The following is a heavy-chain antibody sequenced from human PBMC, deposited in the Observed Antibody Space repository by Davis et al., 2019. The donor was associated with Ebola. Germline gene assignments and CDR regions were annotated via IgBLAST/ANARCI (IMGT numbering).Heavy chain of an antibody. J-gene: IGHJ4*02. CDR3: ASLSGMRYFDWLLPDY. Sequence: ASVKVSCKASGYTFTSYGISWVRQAPGQGLEWMGWINAGNGNTKYSQKFQGRVTITRDTSASTAYMELSSLRSEDTAVYYCASLSGMRYFDWLLPDYWGQGTLVTVSS. V-gene: IGHV1-3*01. CDR1: GYTFTSYG. D-gene: IGHD3-9*01. CDR2: INAGNGNT.